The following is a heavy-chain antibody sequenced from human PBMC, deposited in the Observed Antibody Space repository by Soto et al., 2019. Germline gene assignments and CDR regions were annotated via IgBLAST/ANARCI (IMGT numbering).Heavy chain of an antibody. V-gene: IGHV4-39*01. J-gene: IGHJ5*02. CDR2: IYSLGNT. D-gene: IGHD5-12*01. CDR3: ARGVATIGP. CDR1: GGSISSSSYY. Sequence: SETLSLTCTVSGGSISSSSYYWGWIRQPPGQGLEWLGTIYSLGNTYYNPSLKSRVTISVDKSKSQFFLKLTSVTAPDTAVYYSARGVATIGPWGQGTLVTVSS.